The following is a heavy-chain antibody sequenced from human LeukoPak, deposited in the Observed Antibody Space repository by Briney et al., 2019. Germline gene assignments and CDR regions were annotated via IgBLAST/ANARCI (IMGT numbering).Heavy chain of an antibody. CDR3: ARDSGLRNYGSGSYYNAEAFDI. J-gene: IGHJ3*02. D-gene: IGHD3-10*01. CDR1: GGTFSSYA. V-gene: IGHV1-69*13. CDR2: IIPIFGTA. Sequence: GASVKVSCKASGGTFSSYAISWVRQAPGQGLEWMGGIIPIFGTANYAQKFQGRVTITADESTSTAYMELSSLRSEDTAVYYCARDSGLRNYGSGSYYNAEAFDIWGQGTMVTVSS.